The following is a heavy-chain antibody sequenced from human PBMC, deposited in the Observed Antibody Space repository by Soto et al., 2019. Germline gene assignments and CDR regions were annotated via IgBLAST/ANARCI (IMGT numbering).Heavy chain of an antibody. CDR1: GFTFSSYA. CDR2: ISYDGSNK. V-gene: IGHV3-30-3*01. CDR3: AREDYQDGMDV. Sequence: PGGSLRLSCAASGFTFSSYAMHWVRQAPGKGLEWVAVISYDGSNKYYADSVKGRFTISRDNSKNTLYLQMNSLRAEDTAVYYCAREDYQDGMDVWGQGTTVTVSS. J-gene: IGHJ6*02. D-gene: IGHD3-10*01.